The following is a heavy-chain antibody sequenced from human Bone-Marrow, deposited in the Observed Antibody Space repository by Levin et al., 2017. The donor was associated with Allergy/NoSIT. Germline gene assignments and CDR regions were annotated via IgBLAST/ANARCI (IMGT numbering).Heavy chain of an antibody. CDR2: INHSGST. D-gene: IGHD6-13*01. V-gene: IGHV4-34*01. CDR1: GGSFSGYY. J-gene: IGHJ4*02. Sequence: SQTLSLTCAVYGGSFSGYYWSWIRQPPGKGLEWIGEINHSGSTNYNPSLKSRVTISVDTSKNQFSLKLSSVTAADTAVYYCARGGRQQLITFDYWGQGTLVTVSS. CDR3: ARGGRQQLITFDY.